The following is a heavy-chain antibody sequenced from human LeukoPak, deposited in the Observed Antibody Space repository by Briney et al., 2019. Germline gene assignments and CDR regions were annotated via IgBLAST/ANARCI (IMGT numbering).Heavy chain of an antibody. CDR2: ISTYNGDT. CDR1: GYTFTRYA. CDR3: ARDPSNTSGRYFYLDY. Sequence: ASVKVSCKASGYTFTRYAISWVRQAPGQGLEWMGWISTYNGDTNYAQNFQGRVTMTTDTSTTTAYMELRSLRSDDSAIYFCARDPSNTSGRYFYLDYWGQGTLVTVSS. V-gene: IGHV1-18*01. J-gene: IGHJ4*02. D-gene: IGHD2-2*01.